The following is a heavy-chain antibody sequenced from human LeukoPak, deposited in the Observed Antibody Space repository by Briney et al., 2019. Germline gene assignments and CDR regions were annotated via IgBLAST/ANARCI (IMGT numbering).Heavy chain of an antibody. CDR2: ISYIGST. V-gene: IGHV4-59*11. J-gene: IGHJ3*02. D-gene: IGHD2-8*01. CDR1: VASISGHY. Sequence: SETLSLTCTVSVASISGHYLTWIRQTPGKGLEWIRHISYIGSTNYNPSLKSRGTISVDTSKNQFSLKLSSVPAADPGVYYCARDQISMNAFDMWGQGTMVTVSS. CDR3: ARDQISMNAFDM.